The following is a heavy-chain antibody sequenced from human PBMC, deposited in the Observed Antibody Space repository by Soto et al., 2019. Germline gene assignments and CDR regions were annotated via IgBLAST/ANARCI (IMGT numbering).Heavy chain of an antibody. Sequence: QLQLQESGPGLLKPSETLSLTCTVSGDSIRSSSYWGWIRQPPGKGLEWIGSIYSTGNTYYNPSLNSQVTLPVDTSNNQFSLKVISVTAAYTAVYYCRRSSRYSTDVWGQGTTVTVSS. J-gene: IGHJ6*02. D-gene: IGHD6-13*01. CDR2: IYSTGNT. V-gene: IGHV4-39*01. CDR1: GDSIRSSSY. CDR3: RRSSRYSTDV.